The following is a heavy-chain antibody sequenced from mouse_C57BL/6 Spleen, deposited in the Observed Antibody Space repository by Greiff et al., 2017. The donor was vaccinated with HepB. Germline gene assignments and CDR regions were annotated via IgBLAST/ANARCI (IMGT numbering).Heavy chain of an antibody. J-gene: IGHJ4*01. CDR1: GYTFTSYW. V-gene: IGHV1-59*01. CDR2: IDPSDSYT. Sequence: QVHVKQPGAELVRPGTSVKLSCKASGYTFTSYWMHWVKQRPGQGLEWIGVIDPSDSYTNYNQKFKGKATLTVDTSSSTAYMQLSSLTSEDSAVYYCARPYYYGSHMDYWGQGTSVTVSS. CDR3: ARPYYYGSHMDY. D-gene: IGHD1-1*01.